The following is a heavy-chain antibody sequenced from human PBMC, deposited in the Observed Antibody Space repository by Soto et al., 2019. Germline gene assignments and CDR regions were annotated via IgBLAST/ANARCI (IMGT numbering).Heavy chain of an antibody. V-gene: IGHV3-23*01. CDR2: ISGSGGST. D-gene: IGHD3-16*01. Sequence: GGSLRLSCAASGFTFSSYAMSWVRQAPGKGLEWVSAISGSGGSTYYADSVKGRFTISRDNSKNTLYLQMNSLRAEDTAVYYCAKARSTPRFNYYYYGMDVWGQGTTVTVSS. CDR1: GFTFSSYA. CDR3: AKARSTPRFNYYYYGMDV. J-gene: IGHJ6*02.